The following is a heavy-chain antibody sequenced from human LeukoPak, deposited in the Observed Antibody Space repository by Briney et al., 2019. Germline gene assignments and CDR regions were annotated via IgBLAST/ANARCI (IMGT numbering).Heavy chain of an antibody. CDR3: ARGRSRDGYNFIPYYYYGMDV. V-gene: IGHV4-31*03. CDR2: IYYSGST. CDR1: GGSISSGGYY. J-gene: IGHJ6*02. D-gene: IGHD5-12*01. Sequence: SQTLSLTCTVSGGSISSGGYYWSWIRQHPGQGLEWIGYIYYSGSTYYNPSLKSRVTISVDTSKNQFSLKLSSVTAADTAVYYCARGRSRDGYNFIPYYYYGMDVWGQGTTVTVSS.